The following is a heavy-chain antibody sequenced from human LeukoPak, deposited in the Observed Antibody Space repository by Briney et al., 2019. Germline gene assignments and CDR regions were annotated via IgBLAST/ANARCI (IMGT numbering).Heavy chain of an antibody. D-gene: IGHD6-6*01. V-gene: IGHV4-59*01. J-gene: IGHJ4*02. CDR3: ARGFLGAARPYDY. CDR2: IYYSGST. CDR1: SGSIRTSY. Sequence: SETLSLTCTVSSGSIRTSYCSWIRQPPGKGLEWIGYIYYSGSTNYNPSLKSRVTISVDTSRNQFSLKLSSVTAADTAVYYCARGFLGAARPYDYWGQGTLVTVSS.